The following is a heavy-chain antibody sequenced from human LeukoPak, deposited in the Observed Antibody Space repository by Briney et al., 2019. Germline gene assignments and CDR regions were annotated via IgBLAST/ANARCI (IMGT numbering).Heavy chain of an antibody. V-gene: IGHV3-33*06. D-gene: IGHD3-22*01. J-gene: IGHJ4*02. CDR1: GFTFSSYG. CDR3: AKTRTSGYYYDSSGYHFDY. CDR2: IWYDGSNK. Sequence: GGSLRLSCAASGFTFSSYGMHWVRQAPGKGLEWVAVIWYDGSNKYYADSVKGRFTISRDNSKNTLYLQMNSLRAEDTAVYYCAKTRTSGYYYDSSGYHFDYWGQGTLVTVSS.